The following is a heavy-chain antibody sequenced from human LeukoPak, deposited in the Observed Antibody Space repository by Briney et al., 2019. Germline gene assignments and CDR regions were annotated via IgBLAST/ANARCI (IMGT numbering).Heavy chain of an antibody. CDR1: GDTFSSYA. CDR2: IIPIFGTA. Sequence: GASVKVSCKASGDTFSSYAISWVRQAPGQGLEWMGGIIPIFGTANYAQKFQGGVTITADKSTSTAYMELSSLRSEDTAVYYCAREAGNYDILTGYYTPPYYFDYWGQGTLVTVSS. CDR3: AREAGNYDILTGYYTPPYYFDY. J-gene: IGHJ4*02. D-gene: IGHD3-9*01. V-gene: IGHV1-69*06.